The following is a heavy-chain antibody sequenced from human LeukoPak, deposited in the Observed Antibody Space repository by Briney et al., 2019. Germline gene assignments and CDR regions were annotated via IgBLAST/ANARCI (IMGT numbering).Heavy chain of an antibody. CDR2: INTNTGNP. CDR1: GYTFTSYA. CDR3: ARGRYCSDGSCYLNY. V-gene: IGHV7-4-1*02. D-gene: IGHD2-15*01. Sequence: ASVKVSCKASGYTFTSYAMSWVRQAPGQGLEWMGWINTNTGNPTYAQGFTGRFAFSLDTSVSTAYLQISSLKAEDTAVYYCARGRYCSDGSCYLNYWGQGTLVTVSS. J-gene: IGHJ4*02.